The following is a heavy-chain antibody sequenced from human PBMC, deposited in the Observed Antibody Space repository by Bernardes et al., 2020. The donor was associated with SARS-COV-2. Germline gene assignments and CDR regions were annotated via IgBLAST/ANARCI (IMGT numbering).Heavy chain of an antibody. J-gene: IGHJ6*02. V-gene: IGHV3-9*01. CDR1: GFTFNDYA. CDR2: ISWNSSSI. CDR3: AAAQEGLTMVRGVASYGMDV. Sequence: GGSLRLSCAASGFTFNDYAMHWVRQAPGTGLAWVSGISWNSSSIGYADSVKGRFTISRDNAKNSLYLQMNSLRAEDTALYYCAAAQEGLTMVRGVASYGMDVWGQGTTVTVSS. D-gene: IGHD3-10*01.